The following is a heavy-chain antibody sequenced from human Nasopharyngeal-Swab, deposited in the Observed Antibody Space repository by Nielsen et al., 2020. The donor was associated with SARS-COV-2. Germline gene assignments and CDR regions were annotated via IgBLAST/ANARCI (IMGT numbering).Heavy chain of an antibody. Sequence: SQTLSLTCAVYGGSFSGYYWSWIRQPPGKGLEWIGEINHSGSTNYNPSLKSRVTISVDTSKNQFSRKLSSVTAADTAVYYCARGNGAFDYWGQGTLVTVSS. V-gene: IGHV4-34*01. CDR2: INHSGST. CDR3: ARGNGAFDY. CDR1: GGSFSGYY. D-gene: IGHD4-17*01. J-gene: IGHJ4*02.